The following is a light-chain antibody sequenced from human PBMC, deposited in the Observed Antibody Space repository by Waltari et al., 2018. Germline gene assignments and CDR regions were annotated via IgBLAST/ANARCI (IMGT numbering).Light chain of an antibody. CDR2: DDA. CDR1: NIGSKS. Sequence: SSVLTQPPSVSVAPGQTATITCGGNNIGSKSVHWYQQKPGQAPVLVVYDDAVRPSGIPERISGSNSANTATLTINRVEVGDEAAYFCQVWDNYADHVFFGGGTKLTVL. CDR3: QVWDNYADHVF. V-gene: IGLV3-21*02. J-gene: IGLJ2*01.